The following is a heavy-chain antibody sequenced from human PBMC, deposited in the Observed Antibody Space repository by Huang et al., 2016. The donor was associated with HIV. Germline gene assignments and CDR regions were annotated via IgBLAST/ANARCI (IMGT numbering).Heavy chain of an antibody. CDR1: GFTFDDYT. V-gene: IGHV3-43*01. Sequence: EVKLVESGGVVVQPGGSLRLSCAASGFTFDDYTMHWVRQAPVKGLEWVTRIRWDGGSTYYAESVKGRFTSSRDNSKNSLYLQMNRLRTEDTALYYCTKDIYPFGGSGWSFDYWGQGTLVTVSS. J-gene: IGHJ4*02. CDR2: IRWDGGST. D-gene: IGHD6-19*01. CDR3: TKDIYPFGGSGWSFDY.